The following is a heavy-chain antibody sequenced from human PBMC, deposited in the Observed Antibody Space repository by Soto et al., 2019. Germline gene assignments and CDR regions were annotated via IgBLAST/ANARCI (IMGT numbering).Heavy chain of an antibody. V-gene: IGHV4-31*03. CDR3: ARATGNRVQLWLANFDF. CDR2: IYYSGST. Sequence: QVQLQESGPGLVKPSQTLSLTCTVSGGSISSGGYYWSWIRQHPGKGLEWIGYIYYSGSTYYNPSLKSRVTISVDTSKNQFSLKLSSVTAADTAVYYCARATGNRVQLWLANFDFWGQGTLVTVSS. J-gene: IGHJ4*02. CDR1: GGSISSGGYY. D-gene: IGHD5-18*01.